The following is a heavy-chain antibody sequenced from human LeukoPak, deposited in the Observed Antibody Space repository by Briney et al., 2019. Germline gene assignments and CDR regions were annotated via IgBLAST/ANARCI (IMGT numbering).Heavy chain of an antibody. V-gene: IGHV3-74*01. Sequence: GGSMRPSCAASGFTFSSYWMHWVRQAPGKGLVWVSRTDGSSKSYADSVKGRFTISRDNAKNTLYLQMNSLRAEDTAVYYCARGQQLVDWGQGTLVTVSS. D-gene: IGHD6-13*01. CDR3: ARGQQLVD. CDR1: GFTFSSYW. J-gene: IGHJ4*02. CDR2: TDGSSK.